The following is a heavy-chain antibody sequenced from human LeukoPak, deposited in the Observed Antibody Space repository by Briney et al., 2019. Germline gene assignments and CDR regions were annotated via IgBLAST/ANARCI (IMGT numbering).Heavy chain of an antibody. V-gene: IGHV4-4*02. CDR1: GGSISSSNW. D-gene: IGHD2-2*01. CDR2: IYHSGST. CDR3: ASMRYCSSTSCYGFDP. Sequence: SGTLSLTCAVSGGSISSSNWWSWVRQPPGKGLEWIGEIYHSGSTNYNPSLKSRVTISVDKSKNQFSLRLSSVTAADTAVYYCASMRYCSSTSCYGFDPWGQGALVTVSS. J-gene: IGHJ5*02.